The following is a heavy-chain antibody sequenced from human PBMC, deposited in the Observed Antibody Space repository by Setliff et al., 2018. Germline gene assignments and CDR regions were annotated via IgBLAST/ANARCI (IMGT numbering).Heavy chain of an antibody. V-gene: IGHV4-4*02. CDR1: GESIRSNNW. D-gene: IGHD3-10*01. CDR3: ARHATYYYGSGNLPFDH. CDR2: IMDGRDT. Sequence: SETLSLTCTVSGESIRSNNWWNWVRQPPGKGLEWIGEIMDGRDTVYNPSLNSRVTMSFDTSRNQFSLELSSVTAADTAVYYCARHATYYYGSGNLPFDHWAQGSLVTVSS. J-gene: IGHJ4*02.